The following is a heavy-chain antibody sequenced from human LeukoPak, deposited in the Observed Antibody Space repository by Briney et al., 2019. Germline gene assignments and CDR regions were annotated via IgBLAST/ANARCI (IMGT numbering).Heavy chain of an antibody. D-gene: IGHD6-6*01. V-gene: IGHV1-69*05. CDR1: GGTFSSYA. CDR2: IIPIFGTA. J-gene: IGHJ3*02. Sequence: GASVKLSCKASGGTFSSYAISWVRQAPGQGLEWMGGIIPIFGTANYAQKFQGRVTITTDESTSTAYMELSSLRSEDTAVYYCARGFRAARLRGEAFDIWGQGTMVTVSS. CDR3: ARGFRAARLRGEAFDI.